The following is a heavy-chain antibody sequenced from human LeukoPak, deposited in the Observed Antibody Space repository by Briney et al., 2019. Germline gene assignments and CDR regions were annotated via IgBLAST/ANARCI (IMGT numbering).Heavy chain of an antibody. V-gene: IGHV1-18*01. CDR3: ARLGSSTTGHAFDI. CDR2: ISAYNGNT. D-gene: IGHD2-2*01. CDR1: GYTFTSYG. J-gene: IGHJ3*02. Sequence: ASVKVSCKASGYTFTSYGISWVRQAPGQGLKWMGWISAYNGNTNYAQKLQGRVTMTTDTSTSTAYMELRSLRSDDAAVYYCARLGSSTTGHAFDIWGQGTMVTVSS.